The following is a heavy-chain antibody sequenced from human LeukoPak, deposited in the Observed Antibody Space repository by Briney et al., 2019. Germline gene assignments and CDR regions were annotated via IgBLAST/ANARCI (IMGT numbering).Heavy chain of an antibody. J-gene: IGHJ6*03. Sequence: PGGSLRLSCAASGFTFSSYAMSWVRQAPGKGLEWVSALTGSGGTTYYADYVKGRFTISRDNSKNTLYLQMNSLRAEDTAVYYCAKDSKIVGATFRSYHYMDVWGKGTAVTVSS. CDR3: AKDSKIVGATFRSYHYMDV. CDR1: GFTFSSYA. V-gene: IGHV3-23*01. D-gene: IGHD1-26*01. CDR2: LTGSGGTT.